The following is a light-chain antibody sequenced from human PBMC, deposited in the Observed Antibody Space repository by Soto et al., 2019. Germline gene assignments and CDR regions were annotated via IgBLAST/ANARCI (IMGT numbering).Light chain of an antibody. CDR2: GAS. CDR3: QQYVDWTPET. V-gene: IGKV3-15*01. J-gene: IGKJ2*01. CDR1: QSVSRN. Sequence: EVVLTQSPATLSVSPGDRATLSCRASQSVSRNLAWYQQKPGQAPRLLIYGASTRATGVPARFSGSGSATEFTLSISSLQSEDVAVYYCQQYVDWTPETFGQGTKLEI.